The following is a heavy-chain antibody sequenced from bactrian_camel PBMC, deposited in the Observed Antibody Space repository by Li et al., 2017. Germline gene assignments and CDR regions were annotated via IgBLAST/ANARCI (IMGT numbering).Heavy chain of an antibody. J-gene: IGHJ4*01. CDR2: IDSDGSA. CDR3: AADYALANGLWNPAAYRY. Sequence: DVQLVESGGGSVRAGRSLRLSCEVSGFAYSVYTMTWFRRLALAPGARREGVASIDSDGSAEYADAVKGRFTISKDNTKNALYLQMNSLKPEDTGIYYCAADYALANGLWNPAAYRYWGRGTQVTVS. CDR1: GFAYSVYT. V-gene: IGHV3S10*01. D-gene: IGHD1*01.